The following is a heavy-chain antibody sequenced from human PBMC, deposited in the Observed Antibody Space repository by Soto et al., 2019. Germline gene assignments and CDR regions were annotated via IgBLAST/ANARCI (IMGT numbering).Heavy chain of an antibody. CDR3: AKATTRFLEWSWFDS. D-gene: IGHD3-3*01. J-gene: IGHJ5*01. V-gene: IGHV3-64*01. CDR1: GFTFSSYA. CDR2: ISSNGGST. Sequence: GGSLRLSCAASGFTFSSYAMHWVRQAPGKGLEYVSAISSNGGSTYYANSVKGRFTISREYSKNTLYLQMGILRAEDMAVYYFAKATTRFLEWSWFDSWGQGALVTVSS.